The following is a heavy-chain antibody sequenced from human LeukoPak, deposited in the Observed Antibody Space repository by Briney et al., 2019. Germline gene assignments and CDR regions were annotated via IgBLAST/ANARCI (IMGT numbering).Heavy chain of an antibody. D-gene: IGHD2-2*01. CDR1: GFTFDNYA. Sequence: PGKSLSLSCVASGFTFDNYAMNWVRQAPGKGLEWVALISYDASNEYYADSVKGRFTISRDNSKTSLYLQMTNLRPEDTAVYYCLPRVSVSLKVPGLNAWRQGTLVTVSS. V-gene: IGHV3-30-3*01. J-gene: IGHJ4*02. CDR2: ISYDASNE. CDR3: LPRVSVSLKVPGLNA.